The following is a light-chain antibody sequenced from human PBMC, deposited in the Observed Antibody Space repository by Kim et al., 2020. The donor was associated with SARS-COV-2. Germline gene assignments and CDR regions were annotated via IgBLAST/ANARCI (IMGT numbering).Light chain of an antibody. CDR1: QSLLHSNGYNY. V-gene: IGKV2-28*01. Sequence: EPASISCRSSQSLLHSNGYNYLDWYLQKPGQSPQLLIYLGSNRASGVPDRFSGSGSGTDFTLKISRVEADDVGVYYCMQALQTPYTFGQGTKLEI. CDR2: LGS. J-gene: IGKJ2*01. CDR3: MQALQTPYT.